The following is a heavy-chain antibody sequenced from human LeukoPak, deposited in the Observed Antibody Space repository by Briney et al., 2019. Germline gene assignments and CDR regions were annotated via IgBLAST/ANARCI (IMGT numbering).Heavy chain of an antibody. Sequence: GGSLRLSCAASGFTVSNNYMSWVRQAPGKGLEWVSVIYSGGSTYYADSVKGRFTISRDNSKNTLFLQMNSLRAEDTAVYYCAKDTRLYSGSGSYFLDFWGQGTLVTVFS. V-gene: IGHV3-53*01. D-gene: IGHD3-10*01. CDR2: IYSGGST. CDR1: GFTVSNNY. CDR3: AKDTRLYSGSGSYFLDF. J-gene: IGHJ4*02.